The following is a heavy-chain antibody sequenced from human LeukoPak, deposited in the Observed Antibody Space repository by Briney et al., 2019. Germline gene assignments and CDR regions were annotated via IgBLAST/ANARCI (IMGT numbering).Heavy chain of an antibody. J-gene: IGHJ4*02. D-gene: IGHD6-13*01. Sequence: GGSLRLSCAASGFTFSIYSMNWVRQAPGKGLEWVSSISSSSSYIYYADSVKGRFTISRDNAKNSLYLQMNSLRAEDTAVYYCARDGSSWARFDYWGQGTLVTVSS. CDR1: GFTFSIYS. CDR2: ISSSSSYI. CDR3: ARDGSSWARFDY. V-gene: IGHV3-21*01.